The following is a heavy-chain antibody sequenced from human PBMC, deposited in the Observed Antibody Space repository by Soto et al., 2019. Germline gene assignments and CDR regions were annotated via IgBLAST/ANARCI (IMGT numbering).Heavy chain of an antibody. D-gene: IGHD6-13*01. CDR3: ATSRTFDY. Sequence: EVQLVESGGGLVQPGGSLRLSCAASGFTFSSYWMSWVRQAPGKGLEWVANIKQDGSEKYYVDSVKGRFTISRDNANYSLFLQMSSLRAEDTAIYYCATSRTFDYWGQGTLVTVSS. V-gene: IGHV3-7*01. J-gene: IGHJ4*02. CDR2: IKQDGSEK. CDR1: GFTFSSYW.